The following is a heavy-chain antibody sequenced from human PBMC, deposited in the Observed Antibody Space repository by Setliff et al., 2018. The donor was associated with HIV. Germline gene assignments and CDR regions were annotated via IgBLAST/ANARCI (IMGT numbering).Heavy chain of an antibody. CDR2: ISPNFGHT. CDR3: ARLGSGWSDSYYYAMDI. Sequence: ASVKVSCKASGYTFATYGISWVRQAPGHGLEWMGWISPNFGHTKYAQKFLDRVTMTIDTATSRAYMELRSLRSDDTAVYFCARLGSGWSDSYYYAMDIWGQGTTVTVSS. V-gene: IGHV1-18*04. D-gene: IGHD6-19*01. J-gene: IGHJ6*02. CDR1: GYTFATYG.